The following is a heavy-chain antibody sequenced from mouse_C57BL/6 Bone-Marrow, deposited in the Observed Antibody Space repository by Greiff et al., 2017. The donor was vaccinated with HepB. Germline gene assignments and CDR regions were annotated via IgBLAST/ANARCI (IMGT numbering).Heavy chain of an antibody. D-gene: IGHD1-1*01. CDR2: IHPNSGST. J-gene: IGHJ2*01. CDR3: GRGYGSTL. Sequence: QVQLQQPGAELVKPGASVKLPCKASGYTFTSYWMHWVKQRPGQGLEWIGMIHPNSGSTNYNEKFKSKATLTVDKSSSTAYMQLSSLTSDEAAVYYCGRGYGSTLWGQGTTLTVSS. V-gene: IGHV1-64*01. CDR1: GYTFTSYW.